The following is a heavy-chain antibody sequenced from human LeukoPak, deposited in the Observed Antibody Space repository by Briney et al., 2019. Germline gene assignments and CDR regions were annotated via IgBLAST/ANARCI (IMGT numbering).Heavy chain of an antibody. CDR1: GGSISSYY. J-gene: IGHJ5*02. Sequence: SETLPLTCTVSGGSISSYYWSWIRQPPGKGVEWIGYIYYSGSTNYNPSLKSRVTISVDTSKNQFSLKLSSVTAADTAVYYCARAASRKYCSGGSCYSFWFDPWGQGTLVTVSS. D-gene: IGHD2-15*01. CDR3: ARAASRKYCSGGSCYSFWFDP. V-gene: IGHV4-59*01. CDR2: IYYSGST.